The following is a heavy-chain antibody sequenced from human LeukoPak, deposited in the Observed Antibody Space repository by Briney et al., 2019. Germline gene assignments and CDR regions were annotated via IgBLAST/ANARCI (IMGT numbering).Heavy chain of an antibody. D-gene: IGHD3-22*01. Sequence: PSETLSLTCSVSGGSISTYYWTWIRQTPGKGLEWIGYSHYSGSTNYNPSLKSRVTISVDTSKNQFSLKLNPVTAADTAIYYCARAPRGESDAASGFYGMDVWGQGTTVTVSS. CDR1: GGSISTYY. CDR3: ARAPRGESDAASGFYGMDV. CDR2: SHYSGST. V-gene: IGHV4-59*01. J-gene: IGHJ6*02.